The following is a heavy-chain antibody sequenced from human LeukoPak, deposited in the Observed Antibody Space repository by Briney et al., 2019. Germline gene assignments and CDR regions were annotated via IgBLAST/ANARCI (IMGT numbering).Heavy chain of an antibody. CDR1: GFTFSSYG. Sequence: GGSLRLSCAASGFTFSSYGMHWVRQAPGKGLEWVAVISYDGSNKYYADSVKGRFTISRDNSKNTPYLQMNSLRAEDTAVYYCAKAYGLEQWLVVGVIDYWGQGTLVTVSS. CDR3: AKAYGLEQWLVVGVIDY. D-gene: IGHD6-19*01. CDR2: ISYDGSNK. J-gene: IGHJ4*02. V-gene: IGHV3-30*18.